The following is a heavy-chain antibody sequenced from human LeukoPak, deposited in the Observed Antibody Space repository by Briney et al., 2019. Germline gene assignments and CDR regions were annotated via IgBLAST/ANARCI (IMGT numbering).Heavy chain of an antibody. CDR2: IREDESEI. CDR3: AREYWSRLD. CDR1: GFTFTSYG. J-gene: IGHJ4*02. D-gene: IGHD2-8*02. V-gene: IGHV3-7*01. Sequence: GGSLRLSCAASGFTFTSYGRDWVRQAPGKGLEWLANIREDESEINYVDSVRGRFTISRDNARNSLYLQMTNLRPEDTAVYYCAREYWSRLDWGQGTLVTVSS.